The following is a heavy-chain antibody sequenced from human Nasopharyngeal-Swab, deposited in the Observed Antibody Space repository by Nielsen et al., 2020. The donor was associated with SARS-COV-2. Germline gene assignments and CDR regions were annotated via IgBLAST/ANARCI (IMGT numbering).Heavy chain of an antibody. J-gene: IGHJ4*02. CDR3: AKDMDVDSAMVSDY. CDR2: ISGSGGST. CDR1: GFTFSSYS. Sequence: GGSLRLSCAASGFTFSSYSMNWVRQAPGKGLEWVSAISGSGGSTYYADSVKGRFTISRDNSKNTLYLQMNSLRAEDTAVYYCAKDMDVDSAMVSDYWGQGTLVTVSS. D-gene: IGHD5-18*01. V-gene: IGHV3-23*01.